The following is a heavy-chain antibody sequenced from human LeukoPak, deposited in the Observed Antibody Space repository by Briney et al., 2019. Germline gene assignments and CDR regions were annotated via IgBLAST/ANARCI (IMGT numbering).Heavy chain of an antibody. CDR3: ARGRSSAFDI. CDR1: GDSVSTNGVA. Sequence: SQTLSLTCDISGDSVSTNGVAWNWIRQSPSGGLEWLGRTYYRSKWSNDYAVSVKSRITINPDTSRNQFSLQLKSVTPEDTAVYYCARGRSSAFDIWGQGTVVTVSS. V-gene: IGHV6-1*01. CDR2: TYYRSKWSN. J-gene: IGHJ3*02.